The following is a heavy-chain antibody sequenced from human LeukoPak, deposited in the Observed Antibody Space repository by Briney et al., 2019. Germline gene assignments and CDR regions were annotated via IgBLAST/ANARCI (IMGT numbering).Heavy chain of an antibody. V-gene: IGHV3-48*04. J-gene: IGHJ4*02. CDR3: TRISLAEGLEF. CDR1: GFTFSYSS. CDR2: ISSSSSTT. Sequence: GGSLRLSCVASGFTFSYSSMNWVRQAPGKGLEWVSYISSSSSTTYHVDSVKGRFTVSRDNTKNSLYLEMASLKAEDTAVYYCTRISLAEGLEFWGQGILVTVSS. D-gene: IGHD3/OR15-3a*01.